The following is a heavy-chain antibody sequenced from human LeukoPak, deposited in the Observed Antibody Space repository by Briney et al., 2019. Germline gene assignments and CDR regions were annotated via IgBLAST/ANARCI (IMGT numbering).Heavy chain of an antibody. CDR1: GGTFSSYA. CDR3: ARTLADCSSTSCYTPYYYYYYMDV. Sequence: SVKVSCKASGGTFSSYAISWVRQAPGQGLEWMGGIIPIFGTANYAQKFQGRVTITTDESTSTAYMELSSLRSEDTAAYYCARTLADCSSTSCYTPYYYYYYMDVWGKGTTVTVSS. V-gene: IGHV1-69*05. D-gene: IGHD2-2*02. CDR2: IIPIFGTA. J-gene: IGHJ6*03.